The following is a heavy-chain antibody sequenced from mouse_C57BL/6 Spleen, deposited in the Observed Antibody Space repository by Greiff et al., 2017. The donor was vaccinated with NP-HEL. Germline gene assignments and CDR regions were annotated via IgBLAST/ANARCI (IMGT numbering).Heavy chain of an antibody. CDR1: GYTFTDYY. V-gene: IGHV1-26*01. CDR2: INPNNGGT. Sequence: VQLQQSGPELVKPGASVKISCKASGYTFTDYYMNWVKQSHGKSLEWIGDINPNNGGTSYNQKFKGKATLTVDKSSSTAYMELRSLTSEDSAVYYCARLDVFAYWGQGTLVTVSA. CDR3: ARLDVFAY. J-gene: IGHJ3*01.